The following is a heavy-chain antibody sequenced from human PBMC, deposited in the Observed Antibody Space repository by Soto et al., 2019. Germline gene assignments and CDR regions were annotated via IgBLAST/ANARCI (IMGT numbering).Heavy chain of an antibody. Sequence: SETLSLTCAVSGGSINNGDYYWSWIRQPPGKGLEWIGYIYYSGSTYVNPSLKSRLSMSLDTSKNQFSLKLSSVTAADTAVYYCARTYSSSPNFDYWGQGTLVTVSS. D-gene: IGHD6-6*01. V-gene: IGHV4-30-4*02. CDR3: ARTYSSSPNFDY. CDR2: IYYSGST. J-gene: IGHJ4*02. CDR1: GGSINNGDYY.